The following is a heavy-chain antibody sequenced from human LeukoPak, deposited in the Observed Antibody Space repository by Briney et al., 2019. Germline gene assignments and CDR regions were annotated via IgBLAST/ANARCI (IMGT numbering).Heavy chain of an antibody. D-gene: IGHD5-18*01. CDR2: IRYDGSNK. Sequence: GGSLRLSCAASGFTFSSYGMHWVRQAPGKGLEWVAFIRYDGSNKYYADSVKGRFTISRDNSKNTLYLQMNSLRAEDTAVYYCARGRLGGYSYGYGPFDYWGQGTLVTVSS. CDR1: GFTFSSYG. J-gene: IGHJ4*02. V-gene: IGHV3-30*02. CDR3: ARGRLGGYSYGYGPFDY.